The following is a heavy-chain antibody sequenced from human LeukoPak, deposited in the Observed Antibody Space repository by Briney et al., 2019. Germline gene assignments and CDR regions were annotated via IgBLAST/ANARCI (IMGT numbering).Heavy chain of an antibody. CDR1: GYSFTSHD. D-gene: IGHD7-27*01. Sequence: ASVKVSCKASGYSFTSHDINWVRQATGQGLEWMGWMSPNSGDTGYAQKFQGRVTMTSDSSISTAYMELSSLRSEDTAIYYCVRTPPNWGFDYWGQGTLVTVSS. J-gene: IGHJ4*02. V-gene: IGHV1-8*01. CDR2: MSPNSGDT. CDR3: VRTPPNWGFDY.